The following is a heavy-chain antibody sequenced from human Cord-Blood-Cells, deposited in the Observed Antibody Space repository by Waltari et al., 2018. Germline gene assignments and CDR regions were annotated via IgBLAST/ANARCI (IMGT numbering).Heavy chain of an antibody. V-gene: IGHV4-39*01. Sequence: QLQLQASGPGLVKASETLSLTAPVSGGSISSSSYSWAWLRQPLGKGLEWSGSIYYSGSTYYNPSLKSRVTISVDTSKNQFSLKLSSVTAADTAVYYCARHSYSIVVVPAAIDYWGQGTLVTVSS. CDR1: GGSISSSSYS. CDR2: IYYSGST. CDR3: ARHSYSIVVVPAAIDY. D-gene: IGHD2-2*01. J-gene: IGHJ4*02.